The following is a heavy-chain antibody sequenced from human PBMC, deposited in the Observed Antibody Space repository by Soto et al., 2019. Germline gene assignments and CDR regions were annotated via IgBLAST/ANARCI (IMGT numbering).Heavy chain of an antibody. Sequence: QVQLVQSGAEVKKPGASVKVSCKASGYTFTSYGISWVRQAPGQGLEWMGWISAYNGNTNHAQKLQGRGTMTTDTSTRTAYRELRSLRSDDTAVYYCARISGGELPDWFDPWGQGTLVTVSS. CDR1: GYTFTSYG. CDR3: ARISGGELPDWFDP. CDR2: ISAYNGNT. V-gene: IGHV1-18*01. D-gene: IGHD1-26*01. J-gene: IGHJ5*02.